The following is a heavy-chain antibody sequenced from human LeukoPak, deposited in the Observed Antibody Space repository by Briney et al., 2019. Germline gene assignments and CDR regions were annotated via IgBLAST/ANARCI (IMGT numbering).Heavy chain of an antibody. J-gene: IGHJ5*02. CDR2: INAGNGNT. Sequence: GASVKVSCKASGYTFTSYAMHWVRQAPGQRLEWMGWINAGNGNTKYSQKFQGRVTITRDTSASTAYMELSSLRSEDTAVYYCARTGVLRYFDWLLQDNRFDPWGQGTLVTVSS. CDR3: ARTGVLRYFDWLLQDNRFDP. CDR1: GYTFTSYA. D-gene: IGHD3-9*01. V-gene: IGHV1-3*01.